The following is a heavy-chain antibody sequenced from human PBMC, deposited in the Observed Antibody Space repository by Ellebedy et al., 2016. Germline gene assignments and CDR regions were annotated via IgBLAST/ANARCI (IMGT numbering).Heavy chain of an antibody. CDR2: ISSNGGST. D-gene: IGHD5-18*01. Sequence: GESLKISXAASGFTFSSYGMHWVRQAPGKGLEYVSAISSNGGSTYYADSVKGRFTISRDNSKNTLYLQMSSLRAEDTAVYYCVKGVSGYSYGFERGYYYYGMDVWGQGTTVTVSS. CDR1: GFTFSSYG. CDR3: VKGVSGYSYGFERGYYYYGMDV. V-gene: IGHV3-64D*06. J-gene: IGHJ6*02.